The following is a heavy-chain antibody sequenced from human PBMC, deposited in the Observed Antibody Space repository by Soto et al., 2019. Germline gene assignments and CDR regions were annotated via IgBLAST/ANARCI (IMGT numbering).Heavy chain of an antibody. V-gene: IGHV1-18*01. CDR3: ARDGPHYDILTGLFDY. CDR1: GYTFTSYG. CDR2: ISAYNGNT. J-gene: IGHJ4*02. Sequence: VASVKVSCKASGYTFTSYGIIWVRQAPGQGLEWMGWISAYNGNTNYAQKLQGRVTMTTDTSTSTAYMELRSLRSDDTAVYYCARDGPHYDILTGLFDYWGQGTLVTVS. D-gene: IGHD3-9*01.